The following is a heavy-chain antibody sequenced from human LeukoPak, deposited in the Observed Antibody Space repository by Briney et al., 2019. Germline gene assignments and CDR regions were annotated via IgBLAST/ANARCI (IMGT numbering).Heavy chain of an antibody. Sequence: SETLSLTCGVSGGSITNTNYWTWVRQPPGKGLEWIGEVNLQGSTNYNPSLMGRVAISVDTSENHISLQLTSVTAADTAVYYCAREGGPYRPLDCSGQGTLVTVSS. CDR3: AREGGPYRPLDC. V-gene: IGHV4-4*02. CDR1: GGSITNTNY. CDR2: VNLQGST. J-gene: IGHJ4*02.